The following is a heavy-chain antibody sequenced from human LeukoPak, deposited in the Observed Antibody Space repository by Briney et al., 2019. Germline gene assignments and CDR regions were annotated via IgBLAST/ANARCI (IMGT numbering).Heavy chain of an antibody. D-gene: IGHD1-26*01. J-gene: IGHJ4*02. V-gene: IGHV4-4*07. Sequence: KPSETLSLTCTVSGDSISSYYWSWIRQPAGKGLEWIGRMFASGRTNYNPSLKSRITMSVDMSKNHFSLKLSSVTAEDTAVYYCARGGRFSGSYDYWGQGTLVTVSS. CDR2: MFASGRT. CDR1: GDSISSYY. CDR3: ARGGRFSGSYDY.